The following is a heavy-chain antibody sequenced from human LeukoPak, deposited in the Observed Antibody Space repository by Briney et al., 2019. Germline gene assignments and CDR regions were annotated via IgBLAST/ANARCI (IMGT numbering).Heavy chain of an antibody. CDR2: ISGSGGST. J-gene: IGHJ4*02. Sequence: GGSLRLSCAASGFTFSSYAMSWVRQAPGKGLEWVSAISGSGGSTYYADSVKGRFTISRDNSKNTLYLQMNSLRAEDTAVYYCAKVGITMVQGATPGGYYFDYWGQGTLVTVSS. D-gene: IGHD3-10*01. CDR3: AKVGITMVQGATPGGYYFDY. CDR1: GFTFSSYA. V-gene: IGHV3-23*01.